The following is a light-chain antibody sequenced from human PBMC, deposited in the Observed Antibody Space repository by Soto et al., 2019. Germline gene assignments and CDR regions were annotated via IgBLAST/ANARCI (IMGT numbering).Light chain of an antibody. CDR1: QSVSDN. J-gene: IGKJ1*01. Sequence: EIVMTQSPATLSVSPGDRATLSCRASQSVSDNLAWYQQKPGQAPRLLIYGASNRATGTPARFSGSGSGTEFTPTISSLQSEDFAVYYCQEYKNWPPWTFGQGTKVEIK. CDR3: QEYKNWPPWT. CDR2: GAS. V-gene: IGKV3-15*01.